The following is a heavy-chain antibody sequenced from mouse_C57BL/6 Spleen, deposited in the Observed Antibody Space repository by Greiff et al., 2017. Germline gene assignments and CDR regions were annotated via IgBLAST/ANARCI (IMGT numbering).Heavy chain of an antibody. CDR2: IHPNSGST. CDR3: ARSDSNYVWFAY. Sequence: VKLQQPGAELVKPGASVKLSCKASGYTFTSYWMHWVKQRPGQGLEWIGMIHPNSGSTNYNEKFKSKATLTVDKSSSTAYMQLSSLTSEDSAVYDCARSDSNYVWFAYWGQGTLVTVSA. J-gene: IGHJ3*01. CDR1: GYTFTSYW. D-gene: IGHD2-5*01. V-gene: IGHV1-64*01.